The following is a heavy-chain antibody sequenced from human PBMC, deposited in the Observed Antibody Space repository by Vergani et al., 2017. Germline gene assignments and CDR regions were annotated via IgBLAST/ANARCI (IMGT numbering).Heavy chain of an antibody. Sequence: QVQLVQSGAEVKKPGASVKVSCKASGYTFTSYAMHWVRQAPGQRLEWMGWINAGNGNTKYSQKFQGRVTITRDTSASTAYMELSSLRSEDTAVYYCARSPILTGYYPSDYWGQGTLVTVSS. CDR1: GYTFTSYA. J-gene: IGHJ4*02. V-gene: IGHV1-3*01. CDR3: ARSPILTGYYPSDY. D-gene: IGHD3-9*01. CDR2: INAGNGNT.